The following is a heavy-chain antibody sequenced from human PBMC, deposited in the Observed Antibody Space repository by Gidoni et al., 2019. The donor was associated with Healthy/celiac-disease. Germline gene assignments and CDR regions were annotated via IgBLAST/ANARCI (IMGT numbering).Heavy chain of an antibody. CDR1: GGSISSGDYY. J-gene: IGHJ3*02. V-gene: IGHV4-30-4*01. CDR3: AGYCGGDCWDAFDI. D-gene: IGHD2-21*01. Sequence: QVQLQESGPGLVKRSQTLSLTCTVSGGSISSGDYYWSWIRQPPGKGLEWIGYIYYSGGTYSNPSLKSRVTISVDTSKNQFSLKLSSVTAADTAVYYCAGYCGGDCWDAFDIWGQGTMVTVSS. CDR2: IYYSGGT.